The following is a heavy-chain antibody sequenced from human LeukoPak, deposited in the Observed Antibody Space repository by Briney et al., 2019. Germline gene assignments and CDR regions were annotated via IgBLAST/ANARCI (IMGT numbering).Heavy chain of an antibody. CDR1: GFTFSSYW. V-gene: IGHV3-74*01. CDR3: AKGEGTKGHYYFEY. D-gene: IGHD2-8*01. J-gene: IGHJ4*02. CDR2: INTDGTST. Sequence: GGSLRLSCAASGFTFSSYWMHWVRQAPGKGLVWVSRINTDGTSTSYADSVKGRFTISRDNAKNTVDLQMNSLRGEDTAVYYRAKGEGTKGHYYFEYWGQGTLVTVSS.